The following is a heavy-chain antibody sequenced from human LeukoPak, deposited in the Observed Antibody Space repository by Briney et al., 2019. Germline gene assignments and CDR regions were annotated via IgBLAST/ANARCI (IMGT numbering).Heavy chain of an antibody. Sequence: PSETLSLTCAVYGGSFSGYYWSWIRQPPGKGLEWIGEINHSGSTNYNPSLKSRVTISVDTSKNQFSLKLSSVTAADTAVYYCARAGHYGSGSKAWRNWFDPWGQGTLVTVSS. J-gene: IGHJ5*02. CDR1: GGSFSGYY. CDR2: INHSGST. D-gene: IGHD3-10*01. V-gene: IGHV4-34*01. CDR3: ARAGHYGSGSKAWRNWFDP.